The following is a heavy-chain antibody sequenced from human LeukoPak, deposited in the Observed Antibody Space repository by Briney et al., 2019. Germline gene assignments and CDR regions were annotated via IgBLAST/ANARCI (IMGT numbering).Heavy chain of an antibody. CDR1: GYTFTSYG. CDR3: AFSRSSWYSAGSLYLRFDY. J-gene: IGHJ4*02. D-gene: IGHD6-13*01. CDR2: ISGYNGNT. Sequence: GASVKVSCKASGYTFTSYGISWVRQAPGQGLEWMGWISGYNGNTNYAQKLQGRVTMTTDTSTSTAYMELRSLRSDDTAVYYCAFSRSSWYSAGSLYLRFDYWGQGTLVTVSS. V-gene: IGHV1-18*01.